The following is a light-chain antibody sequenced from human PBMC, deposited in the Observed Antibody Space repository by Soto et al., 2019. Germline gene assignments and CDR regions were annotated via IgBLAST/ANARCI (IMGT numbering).Light chain of an antibody. V-gene: IGLV2-14*01. CDR3: SSYTSSTTVV. Sequence: QSALTQPASVSGSTGQSITISCTGSSSDVGGYDYVSWYQQHPGKAPKLMIFEVSSRPSGVSNRFSASKSGNTASLTISGLQPEDEPDYYCSSYTSSTTVVFGGGTKVTV. J-gene: IGLJ3*02. CDR2: EVS. CDR1: SSDVGGYDY.